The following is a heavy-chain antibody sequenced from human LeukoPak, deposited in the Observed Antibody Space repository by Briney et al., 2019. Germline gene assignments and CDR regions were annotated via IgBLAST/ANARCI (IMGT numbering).Heavy chain of an antibody. CDR2: IYYSGST. Sequence: PSETLSLTCTVSGGSISSYYWSWIRQPPGKGLEWIGYIYYSGSTNYNPSLKSRVTISVDTSKNQFSLKLSSVTAADTAVYYCARDGCSGGSCYRGGFDPWGRGTLVTVSS. V-gene: IGHV4-59*01. J-gene: IGHJ5*02. CDR1: GGSISSYY. CDR3: ARDGCSGGSCYRGGFDP. D-gene: IGHD2-15*01.